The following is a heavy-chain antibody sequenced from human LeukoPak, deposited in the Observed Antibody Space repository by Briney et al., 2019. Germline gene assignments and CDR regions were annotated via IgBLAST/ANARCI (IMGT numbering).Heavy chain of an antibody. CDR3: AREKWELLPIFDY. Sequence: PSETLSLTCSVSGASISSHYWSWIRQPPRKGLVWIGYIYYTGGTSYNPSLKSRVTISVDTSKNQFSLKLISVTAADTAVYYCAREKWELLPIFDYWGRGILVTVSP. CDR2: IYYTGGT. J-gene: IGHJ4*02. D-gene: IGHD1-26*01. CDR1: GASISSHY. V-gene: IGHV4-59*11.